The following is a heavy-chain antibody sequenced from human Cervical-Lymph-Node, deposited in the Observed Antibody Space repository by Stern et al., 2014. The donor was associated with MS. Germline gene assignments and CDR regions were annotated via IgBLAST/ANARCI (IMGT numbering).Heavy chain of an antibody. CDR3: ARFPSSSPFRFDP. J-gene: IGHJ5*02. V-gene: IGHV4-39*01. CDR1: GGSISSSNYY. Sequence: QVQLVESGPGLVKPSETLSLTCTVSGGSISSSNYYWGWIRQPPGKGLEWIGSISYSGNTYYNPSLKSRVTIFVDTSKNQFSLKLSSVPAADTAVYYCARFPSSSPFRFDPWGQGTLVTVSS. D-gene: IGHD6-6*01. CDR2: ISYSGNT.